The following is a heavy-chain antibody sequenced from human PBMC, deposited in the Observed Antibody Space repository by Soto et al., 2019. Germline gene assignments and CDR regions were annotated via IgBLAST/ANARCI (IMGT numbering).Heavy chain of an antibody. Sequence: PGGSLRLSCVASGFIFSDYYMAWIRLAPGKGLEWVSYISDGGSYTNHGNSVRGRVSVSRDDARNSLYLQINNLSVEDTGVYYCARAPGAVNSYAGVDVWGQGTTVTVSS. CDR3: ARAPGAVNSYAGVDV. V-gene: IGHV3-11*05. J-gene: IGHJ6*02. CDR2: ISDGGSYT. CDR1: GFIFSDYY. D-gene: IGHD6-19*01.